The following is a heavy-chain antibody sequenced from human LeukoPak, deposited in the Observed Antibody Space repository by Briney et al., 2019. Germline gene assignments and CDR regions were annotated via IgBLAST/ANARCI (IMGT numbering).Heavy chain of an antibody. CDR3: ARVQAVAGTYYFDY. CDR1: GGSVSGGIYY. D-gene: IGHD6-19*01. CDR2: IYYSGST. V-gene: IGHV4-61*01. J-gene: IGHJ4*02. Sequence: SETLSLTCTVSGGSVSGGIYYWSWIRQPPGKGLEWIGYIYYSGSTNYTPSLKSRVTVSVDTSKNQFSLKLSSVTAADTAVYYCARVQAVAGTYYFDYWGQGTLVTVSS.